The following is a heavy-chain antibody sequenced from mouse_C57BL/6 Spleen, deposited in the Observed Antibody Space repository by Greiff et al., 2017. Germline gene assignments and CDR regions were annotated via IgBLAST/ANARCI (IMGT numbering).Heavy chain of an antibody. Sequence: EVQLQQSGPELVKPGASVKISCKASGYTFTDYYMNWVKQSHGKSLEWIGDINPNNGGTSYNQKFKGKATLTVDKSSSTAYMELRSLTSEDSAVYYCARGTIYLEDYFDYWGQGTTLTVSA. CDR2: INPNNGGT. V-gene: IGHV1-26*01. CDR1: GYTFTDYY. J-gene: IGHJ2*01. CDR3: ARGTIYLEDYFDY. D-gene: IGHD5-5*01.